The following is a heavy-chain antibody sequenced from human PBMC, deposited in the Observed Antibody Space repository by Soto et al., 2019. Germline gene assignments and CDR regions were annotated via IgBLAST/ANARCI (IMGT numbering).Heavy chain of an antibody. V-gene: IGHV3-33*01. CDR1: GFTFSSYG. Sequence: GGSLRLSCAASGFTFSSYGMHWVRQAPGKGLEWVAVIWYDGSNKYYADSVKGRFTISRDNSKNTLYLQMNSLGAEDTAVYYCAGDRTAAGTGWFDPWGQGTLVTVSS. J-gene: IGHJ5*02. D-gene: IGHD6-13*01. CDR3: AGDRTAAGTGWFDP. CDR2: IWYDGSNK.